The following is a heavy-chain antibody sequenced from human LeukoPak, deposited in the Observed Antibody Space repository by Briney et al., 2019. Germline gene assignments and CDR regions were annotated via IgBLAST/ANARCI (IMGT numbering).Heavy chain of an antibody. CDR3: ARPYSYGYALFDY. J-gene: IGHJ4*02. CDR1: GYSISTGYY. V-gene: IGHV4-38-2*02. D-gene: IGHD5-18*01. CDR2: IYHSGST. Sequence: LETLSLTCTVSGYSISTGYYWGWIRQPPGKGLEWIGSIYHSGSTYYNPSLKSRVTISVDTSKNQFSLKLNSVTAADTAVYYCARPYSYGYALFDYWGQGTLVTVSS.